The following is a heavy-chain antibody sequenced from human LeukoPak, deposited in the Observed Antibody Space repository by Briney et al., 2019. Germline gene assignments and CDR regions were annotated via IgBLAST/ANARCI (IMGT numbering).Heavy chain of an antibody. D-gene: IGHD6-13*01. CDR2: IYYSGST. J-gene: IGHJ5*02. CDR3: ARESSSWPSQENWFDP. V-gene: IGHV4-39*02. Sequence: SETLSLTCTVSGGSISSSSYYWGWIRQPPGKGLEWIGSIYYSGSTYYNPSLKSRVTISVDTSKNQFSLKLSSVTAADTAVYYCARESSSWPSQENWFDPWGQGTLVTVSS. CDR1: GGSISSSSYY.